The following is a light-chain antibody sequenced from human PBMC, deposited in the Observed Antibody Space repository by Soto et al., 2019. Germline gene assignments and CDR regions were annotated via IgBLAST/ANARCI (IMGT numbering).Light chain of an antibody. V-gene: IGKV1-39*01. CDR2: TTS. CDR3: QQHYNTPRT. Sequence: DIQITQSPSSLSASVGDRVTIACRTSQPISDYLNWYQQKPGKAPTLLIYTTSNSQSGVPSRFSGSGSATHFTITISSLQPEDFATYYCQQHYNTPRTFGQGTKVDI. CDR1: QPISDY. J-gene: IGKJ1*01.